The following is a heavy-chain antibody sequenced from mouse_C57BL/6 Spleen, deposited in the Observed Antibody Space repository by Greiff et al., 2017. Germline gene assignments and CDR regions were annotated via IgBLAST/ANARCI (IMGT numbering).Heavy chain of an antibody. V-gene: IGHV1-15*01. CDR1: GYTFTDYE. Sequence: VQLQQSGAELVRPGASVTLSCKASGYTFTDYEMHWVKQTPVHGLEWIGAIDPETGGTAYNQTFKGKAILTADKSSSTAYMELRSLTSEDSAVYYCTSRGYSNYGGAMDYWGQGTSVTVSS. J-gene: IGHJ4*01. CDR3: TSRGYSNYGGAMDY. D-gene: IGHD2-5*01. CDR2: IDPETGGT.